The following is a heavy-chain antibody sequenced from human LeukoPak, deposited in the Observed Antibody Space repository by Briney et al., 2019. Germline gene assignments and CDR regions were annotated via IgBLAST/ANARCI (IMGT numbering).Heavy chain of an antibody. CDR1: GFTFSDYY. D-gene: IGHD5-12*01. V-gene: IGHV3-11*06. Sequence: GGSLRLSCAASGFTFSDYYMSWIRQAPGKGLEWISHISSTGSYANYADSVKGRFTISRDNAKNSLYLQMNSLRAEDTAVYYCARGGDIGTNWFNPWGQGTLVTVSS. CDR2: ISSTGSYA. CDR3: ARGGDIGTNWFNP. J-gene: IGHJ5*02.